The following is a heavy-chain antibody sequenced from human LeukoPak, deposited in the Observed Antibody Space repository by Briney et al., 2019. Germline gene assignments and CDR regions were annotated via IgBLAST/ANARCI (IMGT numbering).Heavy chain of an antibody. CDR3: ARTSGTKLLRY. J-gene: IGHJ4*02. V-gene: IGHV3-7*01. CDR1: GFIFSNYW. CDR2: IKQDGSER. D-gene: IGHD2-2*01. Sequence: GGSLRLSCAGSGFIFSNYWVTWIRQAPGKGLEWVGNIKQDGSERYYVDSVKGRFTISRDNARDSAYLQMDNLRAEDTAVYYCARTSGTKLLRYWGQGTLVTVSS.